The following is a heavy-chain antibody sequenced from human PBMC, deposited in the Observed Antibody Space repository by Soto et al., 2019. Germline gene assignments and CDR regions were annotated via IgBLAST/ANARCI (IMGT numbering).Heavy chain of an antibody. D-gene: IGHD6-13*01. J-gene: IGHJ4*02. CDR1: GFTFSSYG. CDR2: ISGSGGST. V-gene: IGHV3-23*01. Sequence: EVQLLESGGGLVQPGGSLRLSCAASGFTFSSYGMSWVRQAPGKGLEWVSAISGSGGSTYYADSVKGRFTFSRDNSKNTLYLQMNSLRDEDTAVYSGAKGSGSSWYSSWGQGTLVTVSS. CDR3: AKGSGSSWYSS.